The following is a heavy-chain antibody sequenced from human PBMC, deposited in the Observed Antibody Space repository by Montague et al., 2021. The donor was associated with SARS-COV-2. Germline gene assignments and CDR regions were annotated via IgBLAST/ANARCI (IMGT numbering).Heavy chain of an antibody. Sequence: TLSLTCTVSGASISTGIYYWSGIRQPAGKGLEWIGRIRTTGHTDYNSSLESRVFMSVDTSTNQFSLSLTSVTAADTAVYFCARFGSGTLEFDLWGQGTLVTVSS. D-gene: IGHD1-26*01. CDR2: IRTTGHT. CDR3: ARFGSGTLEFDL. V-gene: IGHV4-61*02. J-gene: IGHJ4*02. CDR1: GASISTGIYY.